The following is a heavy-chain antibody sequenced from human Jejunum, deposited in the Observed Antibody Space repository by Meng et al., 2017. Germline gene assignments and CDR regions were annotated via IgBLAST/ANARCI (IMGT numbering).Heavy chain of an antibody. V-gene: IGHV4-4*02. J-gene: IGHJ4*02. Sequence: VQLQESGPGLVKPSETPSLPCAVSIESVSRISGWSWVRQPPGKGLEWIAEISVNGKINYNPSLKSRVTISVDKSDNQVSLRLTSVTAADTAVYYCVRNFDYWGQGVLVTVSS. CDR3: VRNFDY. CDR2: ISVNGKI. CDR1: IESVSRISG.